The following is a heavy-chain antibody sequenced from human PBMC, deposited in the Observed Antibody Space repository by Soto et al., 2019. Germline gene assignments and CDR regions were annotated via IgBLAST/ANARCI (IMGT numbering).Heavy chain of an antibody. Sequence: EVQLVESGGGLVQPGGSLRLSCAASGFTFSSYWMSWVRQAPGKGLEWVANIKQDGSEKYYVDSVKGRFTISRDNAKNSLYLQMNSLRAEDTAVYYCARDQGGYCSSTSCAGVLGPPNSNWFDPWGQGTLVTVSS. V-gene: IGHV3-7*01. CDR2: IKQDGSEK. CDR3: ARDQGGYCSSTSCAGVLGPPNSNWFDP. CDR1: GFTFSSYW. J-gene: IGHJ5*02. D-gene: IGHD2-2*01.